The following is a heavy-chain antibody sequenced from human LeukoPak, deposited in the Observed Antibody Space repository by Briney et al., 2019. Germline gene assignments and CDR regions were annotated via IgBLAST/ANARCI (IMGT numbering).Heavy chain of an antibody. V-gene: IGHV3-7*01. Sequence: EGSLRLSCAASGFTFSSYWMSWVRQAPGKGLEWVANIKQDGSEKYYVDSVKGRFTISRDNAKNSLYLQMNSLRAEDTAVYYCARGTDNYYDSSGYYYDLGYWGQGTLVTVSS. CDR3: ARGTDNYYDSSGYYYDLGY. CDR2: IKQDGSEK. CDR1: GFTFSSYW. J-gene: IGHJ4*02. D-gene: IGHD3-22*01.